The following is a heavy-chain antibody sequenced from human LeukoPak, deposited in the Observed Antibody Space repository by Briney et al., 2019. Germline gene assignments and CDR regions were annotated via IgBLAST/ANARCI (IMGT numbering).Heavy chain of an antibody. V-gene: IGHV3-33*06. CDR3: AKEKEMATTD. J-gene: IGHJ4*02. Sequence: PGRSLRLSCAASGFTFSSYGMHWVRQAPGKGLEWVAVIWYDGSNKYYAVSVKGRFTISRDNSKNTLYLQMNSLRAEDTAVYYCAKEKEMATTDWGQGTLVTVSS. CDR1: GFTFSSYG. D-gene: IGHD5-24*01. CDR2: IWYDGSNK.